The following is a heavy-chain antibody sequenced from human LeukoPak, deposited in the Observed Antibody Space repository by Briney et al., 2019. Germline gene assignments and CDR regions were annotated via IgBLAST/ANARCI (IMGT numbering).Heavy chain of an antibody. J-gene: IGHJ3*02. CDR1: GYTFTSYG. CDR3: ATDTYYGDYVEHAFDI. D-gene: IGHD4-17*01. V-gene: IGHV1-69*13. Sequence: GASVEVSCKASGYTFTSYGISWVRQAPGQGLEWMGGIIPIFGTANYAQKFQGRVTITADESTSTAYMELSSLRSEDTAVYYCATDTYYGDYVEHAFDIWGQGTMVTVSS. CDR2: IIPIFGTA.